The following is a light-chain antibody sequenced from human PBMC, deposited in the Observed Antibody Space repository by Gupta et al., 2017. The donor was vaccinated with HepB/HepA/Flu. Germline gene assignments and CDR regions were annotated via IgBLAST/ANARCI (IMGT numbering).Light chain of an antibody. CDR2: DVN. J-gene: IGLJ3*02. CDR1: ISDVGVYNY. Sequence: QSALTQPASVSGSPGQSITISCTGTISDVGVYNYVSWYQQHPGKAPKLMIYDVNNRPSGVSRRFSGSKSGNTASLTISGLRPEDGGDYYCSSYTSSNSLVFGGGTKLTVL. CDR3: SSYTSSNSLV. V-gene: IGLV2-14*03.